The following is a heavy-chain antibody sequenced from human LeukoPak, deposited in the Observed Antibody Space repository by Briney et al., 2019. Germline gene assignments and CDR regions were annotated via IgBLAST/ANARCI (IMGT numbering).Heavy chain of an antibody. CDR3: ARWAGSSEEGFDY. CDR2: ISAYNGNT. Sequence: ASVNVSCKASRWTFTSYGISWVRQAPGQGLEGMGWISAYNGNTNYAQKLQGRVTLATDTSTRTAYMELRSLRSDDTAVCYCARWAGSSEEGFDYWGQGALVTVSS. D-gene: IGHD3/OR15-3a*01. V-gene: IGHV1-18*01. J-gene: IGHJ4*02. CDR1: RWTFTSYG.